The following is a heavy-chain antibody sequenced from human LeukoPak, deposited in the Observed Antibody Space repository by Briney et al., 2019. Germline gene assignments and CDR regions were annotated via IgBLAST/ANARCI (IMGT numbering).Heavy chain of an antibody. Sequence: ASVKVSCKASGHTFTGYYMHWVRQAPGQGLEWMGWINPNSGGTNYAQKFQGRVTMTRDTSISTAYMELSRLRSDDTAVYYCARVPVLRYFDWSSPPDYWGQGTLVTVSS. CDR1: GHTFTGYY. J-gene: IGHJ4*02. V-gene: IGHV1-2*02. CDR2: INPNSGGT. D-gene: IGHD3-9*01. CDR3: ARVPVLRYFDWSSPPDY.